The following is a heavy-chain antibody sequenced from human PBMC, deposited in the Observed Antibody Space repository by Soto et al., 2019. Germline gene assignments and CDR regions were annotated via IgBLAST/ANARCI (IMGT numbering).Heavy chain of an antibody. CDR1: GGFISSSTYY. J-gene: IGHJ4*02. CDR3: ATDYGDYYFDS. Sequence: SETLSLTCTVSGGFISSSTYYWGWIRQPPGRGLEWIGNIYYSGSTYYNPSLKSRVTISVDTSKNHFSLSLTSVTAADTAVYYCATDYGDYYFDSWGKGTLVTVSA. D-gene: IGHD4-17*01. CDR2: IYYSGST. V-gene: IGHV4-39*02.